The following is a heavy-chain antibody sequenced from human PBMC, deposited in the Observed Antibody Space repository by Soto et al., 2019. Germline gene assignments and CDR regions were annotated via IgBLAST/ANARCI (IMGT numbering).Heavy chain of an antibody. Sequence: EVQLLESGGGLVQPGGSLRLSCAASGFTFSNYAMSWVRQAPGKGLEWVSGISGNGANTFYADSVKGRLTISRDNSKNTLYLQLNSLRADDTAVYYCENTWRGLGTYYQVDYWGQGTLVTVSS. D-gene: IGHD3-10*01. CDR3: ENTWRGLGTYYQVDY. J-gene: IGHJ4*02. V-gene: IGHV3-23*01. CDR2: ISGNGANT. CDR1: GFTFSNYA.